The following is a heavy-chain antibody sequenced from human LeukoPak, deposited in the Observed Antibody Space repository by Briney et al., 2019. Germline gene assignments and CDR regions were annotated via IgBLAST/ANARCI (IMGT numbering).Heavy chain of an antibody. J-gene: IGHJ4*02. CDR3: ASSGSYRFDY. V-gene: IGHV3-48*02. CDR1: GFIFSGYW. Sequence: GGSLRLSCAAPGFIFSGYWMNWVRQAPGKGLEWVSYITDSSSSVHYADSVRGRFTISRDNAKNSLYLQMNSLRDEDTAVYYCASSGSYRFDYWGQGTLVTVSS. D-gene: IGHD1-26*01. CDR2: ITDSSSSV.